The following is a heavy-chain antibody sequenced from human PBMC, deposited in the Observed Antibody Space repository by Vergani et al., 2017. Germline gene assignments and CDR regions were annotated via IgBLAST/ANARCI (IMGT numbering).Heavy chain of an antibody. CDR3: AKDRYYRD. V-gene: IGHV3-9*01. Sequence: EVQLVESGGGLVQPGRSLRLSCAASGFTFDDYAMHWVRQAPGKGLEWVSGIRWNSGSTGYADSVKGRFTISRDNAKNSLYLQMNSLRAEDTALYYCAKDRYYRDWGQGTLVTVSS. CDR2: IRWNSGST. CDR1: GFTFDDYA. J-gene: IGHJ4*02. D-gene: IGHD2/OR15-2a*01.